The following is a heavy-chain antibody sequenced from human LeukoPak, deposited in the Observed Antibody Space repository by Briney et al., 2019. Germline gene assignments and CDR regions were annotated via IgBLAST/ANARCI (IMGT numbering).Heavy chain of an antibody. CDR2: IIPIFGPA. D-gene: IGHD1-26*01. J-gene: IGHJ3*02. Sequence: SVKVSCKAFRGTFSSYAISWVRQAAGQRLGWLGRIIPIFGPANYAQKFQGRVTITTDESTSTAYMELSSLRSEDTAVYYCAREYSGSYLDAFDIWGQGTMVTVSS. CDR1: RGTFSSYA. CDR3: AREYSGSYLDAFDI. V-gene: IGHV1-69*05.